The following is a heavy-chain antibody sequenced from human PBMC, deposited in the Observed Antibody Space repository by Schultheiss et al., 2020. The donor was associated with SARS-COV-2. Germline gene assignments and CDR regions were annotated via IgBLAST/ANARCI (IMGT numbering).Heavy chain of an antibody. CDR3: ARDGALGRFDS. J-gene: IGHJ5*01. Sequence: ASVKVSCKASGYTFTGYYMHWLRQAPGQGLEWMGWINRNDAGTNYAQKFQGRVTMTRDTSISTAYMELSRLRSDDTAVYYCARDGALGRFDSWGQGTLVTVSS. CDR1: GYTFTGYY. CDR2: INRNDAGT. V-gene: IGHV1-2*02. D-gene: IGHD4/OR15-4a*01.